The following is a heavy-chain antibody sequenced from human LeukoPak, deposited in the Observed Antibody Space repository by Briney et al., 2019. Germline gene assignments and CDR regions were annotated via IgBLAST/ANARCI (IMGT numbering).Heavy chain of an antibody. CDR2: TYYRCNWFN. CDR3: AKNYGDSNWFDP. D-gene: IGHD4-17*01. V-gene: IGHV6-1*01. CDR1: GDSVSSNSVP. Sequence: SQTLSLTCAVSGDSVSSNSVPWNWIRQSPSRGLVWLGRTYYRCNWFNDFALSVKSRITINPDTSKNQFSLQLNSVTPEDTAVYYCAKNYGDSNWFDPWGQGTLVTVSS. J-gene: IGHJ5*02.